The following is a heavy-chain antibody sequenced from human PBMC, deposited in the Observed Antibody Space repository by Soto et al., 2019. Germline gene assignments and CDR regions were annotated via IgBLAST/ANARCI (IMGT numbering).Heavy chain of an antibody. CDR1: GFTFSSYG. CDR3: AKAPYVAAAGRSYYYYYMDV. J-gene: IGHJ6*03. CDR2: ISYDGINK. Sequence: QVQLVESGGGVVQPGRSLRLSCAASGFTFSSYGMHWFRQAPGKGLEWVAGISYDGINKYYADSVKGRFTISRDNSKNPLYLQMNSLRAEDTAVYYCAKAPYVAAAGRSYYYYYMDVWGKGTTVTVSS. V-gene: IGHV3-30*18. D-gene: IGHD6-13*01.